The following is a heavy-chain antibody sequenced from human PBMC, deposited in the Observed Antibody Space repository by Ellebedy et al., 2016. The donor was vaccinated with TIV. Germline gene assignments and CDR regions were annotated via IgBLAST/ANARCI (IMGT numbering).Heavy chain of an antibody. CDR2: ISYSMYYSGST. J-gene: IGHJ6*03. V-gene: IGHV4-59*08. D-gene: IGHD4-23*01. Sequence: SETLSLTCTVAGGSMNSYYWSWIRQPPVKGLEWIGYISYSMYYSGSTNYNPSLKSRVTISVDASKNPFSLKLTSVTAADPAVYYCARHAATVGAPNMDVWGRGTTVTVSS. CDR3: ARHAATVGAPNMDV. CDR1: GGSMNSYY.